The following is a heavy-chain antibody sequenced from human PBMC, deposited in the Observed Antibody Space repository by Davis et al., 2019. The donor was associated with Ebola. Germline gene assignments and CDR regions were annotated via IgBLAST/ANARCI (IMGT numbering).Heavy chain of an antibody. CDR2: IDWDDDK. Sequence: SGPTLVKPTQTLTLTCTFSGFSLSTSGMCVSWIRQPPGKALEWLALIDWDDDKYYSTSLKTRLTISKYTSKNQVVLTMTNMDPVDTATYYCARNNRWYYKDAFDIWGQGTMVTVSS. V-gene: IGHV2-70*01. D-gene: IGHD3-10*01. CDR3: ARNNRWYYKDAFDI. J-gene: IGHJ3*02. CDR1: GFSLSTSGMC.